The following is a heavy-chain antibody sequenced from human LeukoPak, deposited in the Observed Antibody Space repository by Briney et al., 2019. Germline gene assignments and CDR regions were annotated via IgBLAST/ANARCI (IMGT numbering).Heavy chain of an antibody. V-gene: IGHV3-33*01. D-gene: IGHD1-14*01. CDR1: GFTFSSYG. J-gene: IGHJ4*02. CDR2: LWYDGNNK. Sequence: PGKSLRLSCAASGFTFSSYGIHWVRQAPGKGLGWVTILWYDGNNKYYADSVKGRFTISRDTSKNTVYLQMNSLRPEDTAVYYCARSQGSTYNPRSGFDYWGQGTLVTVSS. CDR3: ARSQGSTYNPRSGFDY.